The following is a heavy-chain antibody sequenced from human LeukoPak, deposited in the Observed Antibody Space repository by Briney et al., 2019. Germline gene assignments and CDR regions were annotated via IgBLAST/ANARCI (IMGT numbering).Heavy chain of an antibody. CDR3: ARGVIYYYDSSGYSD. CDR1: GGSISSYY. Sequence: SETLSLTCTVSGGSISSYYWSWIRQPPGKGLEWIGYIYYSGSTNYNPSLKSRVTISVDTSKNQFSLKLSSVTAADTAVYYCARGVIYYYDSSGYSDWGQGTLVTVSS. D-gene: IGHD3-22*01. V-gene: IGHV4-59*01. J-gene: IGHJ4*02. CDR2: IYYSGST.